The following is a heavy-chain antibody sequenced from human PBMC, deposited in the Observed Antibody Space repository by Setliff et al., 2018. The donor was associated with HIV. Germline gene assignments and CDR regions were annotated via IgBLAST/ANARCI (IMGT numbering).Heavy chain of an antibody. V-gene: IGHV1-46*03. Sequence: ASVKVSCKASGYTFTSYYLHWVRQAPGQGLEWVGIINPSGGSTTYAQKFQGRVTMTRDTSASTVYMELSSLRSEDTAVYYCAREARYQDRYYYYMDVWGKGTTVTVSS. CDR2: INPSGGST. CDR3: AREARYQDRYYYYMDV. CDR1: GYTFTSYY. J-gene: IGHJ6*03. D-gene: IGHD1-20*01.